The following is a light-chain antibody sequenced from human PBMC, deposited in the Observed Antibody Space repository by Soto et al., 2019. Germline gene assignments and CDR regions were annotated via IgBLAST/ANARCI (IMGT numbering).Light chain of an antibody. CDR3: QKYNDWYT. V-gene: IGKV3-15*01. J-gene: IGKJ2*01. Sequence: EIVMTQSPATLSVSPGERATLSCRASQSVSSNLAWYQQKPGQAPRLLIYGASSRATGIPARFSGSGSGTEFTLTISSLQFEDFAVYYCQKYNDWYTFGQVTKLEIK. CDR1: QSVSSN. CDR2: GAS.